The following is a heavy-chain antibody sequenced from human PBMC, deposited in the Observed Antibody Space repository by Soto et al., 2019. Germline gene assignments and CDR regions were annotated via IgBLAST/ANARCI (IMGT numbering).Heavy chain of an antibody. V-gene: IGHV4-30-4*01. CDR1: GGSISSGDYY. D-gene: IGHD2-15*01. CDR3: ASDFCSGVSCYYDY. CDR2: TYYSGGT. Sequence: SETLSLTCTVSGGSISSGDYYWSCIRQPPGEGLEWIGYTYYSGGTYYNPPLKSRVTTSVDTSKNQFSLKLSSVTAADTAVYYCASDFCSGVSCYYDYWGQGTLATVSS. J-gene: IGHJ4*02.